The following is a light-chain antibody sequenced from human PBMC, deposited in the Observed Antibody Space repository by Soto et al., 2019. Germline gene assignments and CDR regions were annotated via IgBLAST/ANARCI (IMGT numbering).Light chain of an antibody. CDR3: SSTAGSSSLYD. CDR2: QVR. V-gene: IGLV2-14*01. CDR1: NSDVGAYNY. Sequence: SVLTQPAYVSGSPGQSITISCTGTNSDVGAYNYVPWYQQHPGKAPKLTIYQVRYRPSWVSCRCSGSKSGNRASLTVTLLQAEHAAHYYCSSTAGSSSLYDCGTGTQVPV. J-gene: IGLJ1*01.